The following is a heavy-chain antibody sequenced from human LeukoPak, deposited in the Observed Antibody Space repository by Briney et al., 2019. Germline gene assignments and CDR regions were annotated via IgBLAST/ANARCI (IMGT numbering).Heavy chain of an antibody. D-gene: IGHD3-22*01. V-gene: IGHV3-23*01. CDR3: AKTPIYDSGWFDP. CDR2: ISGSGGSI. Sequence: GGSLRLSCAASGFTFSSYVMSWVRQAPGKGLEWVSGISGSGGSIYYADSVKGRFTISRDNSKNTLYLQMNSLRAEDTAVYYCAKTPIYDSGWFDPWGQGTLVTVSS. J-gene: IGHJ5*02. CDR1: GFTFSSYV.